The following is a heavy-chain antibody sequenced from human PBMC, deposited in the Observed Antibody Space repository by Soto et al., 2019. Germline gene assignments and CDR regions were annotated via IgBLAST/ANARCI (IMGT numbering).Heavy chain of an antibody. CDR3: ARHNYVSSGYYHYYYGMDV. V-gene: IGHV4-34*01. CDR2: INHSGST. J-gene: IGHJ6*02. D-gene: IGHD3-22*01. CDR1: GGSGGSFSGYY. Sequence: QVQLQQWGAGLLKPSETLSLTCAVYGGSGGSFSGYYWSLIRQPPGKGLEWIGEINHSGSTNYNPSLKSLVTISVDTSKNQFSLKLSSVSAADTAVYYCARHNYVSSGYYHYYYGMDVWGQLTTVTVSS.